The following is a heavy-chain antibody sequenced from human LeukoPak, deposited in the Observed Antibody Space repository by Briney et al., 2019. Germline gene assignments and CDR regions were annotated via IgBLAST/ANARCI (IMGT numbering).Heavy chain of an antibody. V-gene: IGHV3-7*01. D-gene: IGHD2-15*01. CDR3: ASVVAHANDY. J-gene: IGHJ4*02. CDR2: IKQDGSEK. CDR1: GFTFSSYG. Sequence: GGSLRLSCAASGFTFSSYGMSWVRQAPGKGLEWVANIKQDGSEKYYVDSVKGRFTISRDNAKNSLYLQMNSLRAEDTAVYYCASVVAHANDYWGQGTLVTVSS.